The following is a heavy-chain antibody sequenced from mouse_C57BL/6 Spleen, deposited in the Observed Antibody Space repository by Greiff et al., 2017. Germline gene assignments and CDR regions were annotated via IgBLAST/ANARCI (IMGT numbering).Heavy chain of an antibody. V-gene: IGHV5-6*01. D-gene: IGHD1-1*01. CDR1: GFTFSSYG. CDR2: ISTGGRYT. J-gene: IGHJ3*01. CDR3: GREDGSSYAFAY. Sequence: EVHLVESGGDLVKPGGSLKLSCAASGFTFSSYGMSWVRQTPDKRLEWVATISTGGRYTYYPDSVKGRFTISRDNAKNTLYLQLSSLKSEDTAMYYWGREDGSSYAFAYWGQGTLVTDSA.